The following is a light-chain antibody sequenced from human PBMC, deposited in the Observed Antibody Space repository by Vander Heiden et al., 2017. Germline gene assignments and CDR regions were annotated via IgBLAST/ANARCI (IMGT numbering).Light chain of an antibody. CDR1: QSLLHSNGYTY. CDR2: LGS. V-gene: IGKV2-28*01. J-gene: IGKJ1*01. Sequence: DIVMTQSPLSLPVTPGEPASISCRSSQSLLHSNGYTYLDWYLQKPGQSPQLLIYLGSNRASGVPDRFSGSGSGTDFTLKISRVEAEDVGVYYCRQDLQTPWTFGQGTKVEIK. CDR3: RQDLQTPWT.